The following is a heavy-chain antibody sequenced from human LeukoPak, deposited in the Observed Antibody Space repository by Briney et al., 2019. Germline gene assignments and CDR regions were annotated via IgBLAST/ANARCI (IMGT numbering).Heavy chain of an antibody. CDR2: INHSGST. CDR1: GGSFSGYH. CDR3: ARGRGYNSFDY. D-gene: IGHD3-16*02. Sequence: PSETLSLTCAVYGGSFSGYHWSWICQPPGKGLEWIGEINHSGSTNYNPSLKSRITISVDTSKNQFSLKLTSVTAADTAVYYCARGRGYNSFDYWGQGTLVTVSS. V-gene: IGHV4-34*01. J-gene: IGHJ4*02.